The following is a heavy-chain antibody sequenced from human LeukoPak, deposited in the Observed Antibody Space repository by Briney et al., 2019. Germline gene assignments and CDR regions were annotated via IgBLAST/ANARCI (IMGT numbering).Heavy chain of an antibody. V-gene: IGHV4-39*07. J-gene: IGHJ4*02. CDR1: GGSISSSSYY. Sequence: SETLSLTCTVSGGSISSSSYYWGWIRQPPGKGLEWIGSIYYSGSTYYNPSLKSRVTISVDTSKNQFSLKLSSVTAADTAVYYCASGGSWGSYYFDYWGQGTLVTVSS. CDR2: IYYSGST. CDR3: ASGGSWGSYYFDY. D-gene: IGHD6-13*01.